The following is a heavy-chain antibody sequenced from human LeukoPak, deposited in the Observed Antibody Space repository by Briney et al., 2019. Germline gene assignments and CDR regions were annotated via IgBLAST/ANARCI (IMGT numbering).Heavy chain of an antibody. CDR1: GGSISSYY. CDR2: IYYSGST. V-gene: IGHV4-59*06. D-gene: IGHD3-10*01. Sequence: SETLSLTCTVSGGSISSYYWSWIRQPPGKGLEWIGYIYYSGSTFSNPSLRSRLTISVDTSKNQFSLKLSSVTAADTAVYYCARGAHYGSGSYSWFDPWGQGTLVTVSS. CDR3: ARGAHYGSGSYSWFDP. J-gene: IGHJ5*02.